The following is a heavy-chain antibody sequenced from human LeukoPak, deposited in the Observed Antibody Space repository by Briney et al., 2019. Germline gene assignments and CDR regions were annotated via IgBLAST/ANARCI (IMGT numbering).Heavy chain of an antibody. J-gene: IGHJ5*02. D-gene: IGHD1-26*01. CDR2: ISSSGSRII. Sequence: GGSLRLSCAASGFTFSDYYMSWIRQAPGKGLEWVSYISSSGSRIIYYADSVKGRFTISRDNAKNSLYLQMNSLRAEDTAVYYCARAPKFRLVGVPKGPFDPWGQGTLVTVSS. CDR3: ARAPKFRLVGVPKGPFDP. CDR1: GFTFSDYY. V-gene: IGHV3-11*01.